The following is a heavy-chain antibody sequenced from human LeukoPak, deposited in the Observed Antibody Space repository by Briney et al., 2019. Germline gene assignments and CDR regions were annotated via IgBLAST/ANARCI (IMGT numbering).Heavy chain of an antibody. CDR3: TRHGTMVRGSFDY. CDR1: GGSISNYY. J-gene: IGHJ4*02. CDR2: IYYSGST. V-gene: IGHV4-59*08. D-gene: IGHD3-10*01. Sequence: PSETLSLTCTVSGGSISNYYWSWIRQPPGKGLEWIGYIYYSGSTNYNPSLKSRVTISVDTSKNQFSLKLSSVTAADTAVYYCTRHGTMVRGSFDYWGQGTLVTVSS.